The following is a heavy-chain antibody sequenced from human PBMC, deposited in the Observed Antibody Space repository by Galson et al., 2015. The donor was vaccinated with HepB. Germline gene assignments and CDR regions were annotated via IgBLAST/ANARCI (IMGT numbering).Heavy chain of an antibody. Sequence: SLRLSCAVSGYIIRSNYMSWVRQAPGKGLEWVPVIYGDGSTYYAESVKGRFTVSRDNSKNTLYLQMNSLRAEDTAVYFCARQGFYDAFDVWGQGTLVTVSS. J-gene: IGHJ3*01. D-gene: IGHD3-3*01. CDR1: GYIIRSNY. V-gene: IGHV3-66*04. CDR2: IYGDGST. CDR3: ARQGFYDAFDV.